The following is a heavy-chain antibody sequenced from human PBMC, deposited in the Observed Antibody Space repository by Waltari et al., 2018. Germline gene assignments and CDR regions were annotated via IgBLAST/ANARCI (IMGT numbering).Heavy chain of an antibody. CDR2: IDWDDDK. V-gene: IGHV2-70*04. CDR1: GFSLSTSGMR. J-gene: IGHJ3*02. CDR3: ASPGAAKGADAFDI. Sequence: QVTLKESGPALVKPTQTLTLTCTFSGFSLSTSGMRVSWIRQPPGKALEWLARIDWDDDKFYSTSLKTRLTISKDTSKNQVVLTMTNMDPVDTSTYYCASPGAAKGADAFDIWGQGTMVTVSS. D-gene: IGHD2-15*01.